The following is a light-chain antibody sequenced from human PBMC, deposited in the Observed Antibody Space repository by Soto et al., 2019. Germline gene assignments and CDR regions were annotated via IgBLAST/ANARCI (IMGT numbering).Light chain of an antibody. J-gene: IGLJ2*01. V-gene: IGLV2-14*01. Sequence: QSALTQPASVSGSPRQSITISCTGTSSDIGGYNYVSWYQHHPGKAPKLMIYEVSDRPSGVSNRFSGSKSVNTASLTLSGLQAEDVADYDCSSYTSSSTLVVFGGGTKVTVL. CDR2: EVS. CDR3: SSYTSSSTLVV. CDR1: SSDIGGYNY.